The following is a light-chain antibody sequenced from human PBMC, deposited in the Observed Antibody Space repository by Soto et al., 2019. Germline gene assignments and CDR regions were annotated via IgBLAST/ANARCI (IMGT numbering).Light chain of an antibody. Sequence: DIQMTQSPSTLSASVGDRVTITCRASQTISSWLAWYQQKPGKAPKLLIYDASTLESGVPSRFSGSRSGTEFTLTINSLQPDDFATYYCQQYNSYSWTFGQGTKVDIK. CDR2: DAS. J-gene: IGKJ1*01. V-gene: IGKV1-5*01. CDR1: QTISSW. CDR3: QQYNSYSWT.